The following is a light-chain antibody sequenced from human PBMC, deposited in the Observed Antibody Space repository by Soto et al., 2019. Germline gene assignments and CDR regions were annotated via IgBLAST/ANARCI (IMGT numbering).Light chain of an antibody. CDR3: LSYHTTSAV. CDR1: SGSIADNY. J-gene: IGLJ7*01. Sequence: NFMLTQPHSVSESPGKTVTISCTRSSGSIADNYVQWYQQRPGSAPTTVIFEDNQRASGVSDRFSASIDTSSNSASLTISGLQTEDEADYYCLSYHTTSAVFGGGTQLTVL. CDR2: EDN. V-gene: IGLV6-57*03.